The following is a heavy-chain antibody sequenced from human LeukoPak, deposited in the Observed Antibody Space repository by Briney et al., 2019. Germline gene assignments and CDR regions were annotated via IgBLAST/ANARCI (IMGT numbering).Heavy chain of an antibody. CDR1: GYTFSNYV. CDR3: ARTMTTGTTHGELDF. J-gene: IGHJ4*02. Sequence: GASVKVSCKASGYTFSNYVLTWVRQAPSQGLEWMGRISTYTGNSNYAQKFQDRVTMTTDTSTSTAYMELRNLSSDDTAVYSCARTMTTGTTHGELDFWGQGTLVTVSS. D-gene: IGHD4-17*01. V-gene: IGHV1-18*01. CDR2: ISTYTGNS.